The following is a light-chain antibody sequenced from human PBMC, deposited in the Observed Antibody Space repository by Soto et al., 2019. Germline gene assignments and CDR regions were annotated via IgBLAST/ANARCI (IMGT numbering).Light chain of an antibody. CDR3: QQYHAYPLT. J-gene: IGKJ4*01. CDR1: QATTNY. V-gene: IGKV1-16*02. CDR2: AAS. Sequence: DIQMAQSPSSLSASVGDTVTITCRASQATTNYYLAWFQHKPGKAPKALIYAASSLQRGVPSKFSGSGSGTDFTLTISSLQPEDSATYYCQQYHAYPLTFGGGTKVEIK.